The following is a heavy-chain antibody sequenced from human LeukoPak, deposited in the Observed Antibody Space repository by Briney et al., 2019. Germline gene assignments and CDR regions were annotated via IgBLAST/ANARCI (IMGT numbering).Heavy chain of an antibody. D-gene: IGHD6-6*01. Sequence: GASVKVSCKASGYTFTSYYMHWVRQAPGQGLEWMGIINPSGGSTSYAQKFQGRVTMTRDMSTSTVYMELSSLRSDDTAVYYCATHSTRIAVRPSDYYYYMDVWGKGTTVTVSS. CDR2: INPSGGST. CDR3: ATHSTRIAVRPSDYYYYMDV. CDR1: GYTFTSYY. J-gene: IGHJ6*03. V-gene: IGHV1-46*01.